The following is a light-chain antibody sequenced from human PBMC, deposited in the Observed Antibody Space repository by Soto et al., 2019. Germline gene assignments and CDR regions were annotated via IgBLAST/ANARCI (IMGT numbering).Light chain of an antibody. CDR1: SSDVGGYNY. Sequence: QSALTQPRSVSGSPGQSVTISCTGTSSDVGGYNYVSWYQQHPGKAPKLMIYDVTTRPSVVPDRFSGSKSGNTASLTISGLQAEDEADYYCSSHAGSSVVFGTGTKVTVL. CDR2: DVT. V-gene: IGLV2-11*01. J-gene: IGLJ1*01. CDR3: SSHAGSSVV.